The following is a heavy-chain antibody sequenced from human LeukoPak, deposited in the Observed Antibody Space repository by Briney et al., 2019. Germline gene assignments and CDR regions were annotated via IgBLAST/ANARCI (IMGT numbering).Heavy chain of an antibody. CDR1: GYTFTRYG. D-gene: IGHD4-17*01. J-gene: IGHJ5*02. Sequence: GAAVKVSRKASGYTFTRYGMRWVRLAPGQRLEWTGWITAYNGNTNYAQKLQGRVTMTTDTSTSTAYMELRSLRSDDTAVYYCARAHTTVTTSWFDPWGQGTLVTVSS. V-gene: IGHV1-18*01. CDR3: ARAHTTVTTSWFDP. CDR2: ITAYNGNT.